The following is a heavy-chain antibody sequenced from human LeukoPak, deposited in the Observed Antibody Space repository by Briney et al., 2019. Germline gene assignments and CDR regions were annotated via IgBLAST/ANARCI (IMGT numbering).Heavy chain of an antibody. CDR1: GYTFTSYG. J-gene: IGHJ6*03. V-gene: IGHV1-18*01. CDR3: ARLQGRWELLLSYYYYMDV. Sequence: ASVKVSCKASGYTFTSYGISWVRQAPGQGLEWMGWISAYNGNTNYARKLQGRVTMTTDTSTSTAYMELRSLRSDDTAVYYCARLQGRWELLLSYYYYMDVWGKGTTVTVSS. D-gene: IGHD1-26*01. CDR2: ISAYNGNT.